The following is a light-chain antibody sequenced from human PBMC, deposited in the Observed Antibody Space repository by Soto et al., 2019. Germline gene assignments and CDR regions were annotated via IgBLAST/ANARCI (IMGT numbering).Light chain of an antibody. CDR2: GAS. J-gene: IGKJ1*01. V-gene: IGKV3-15*01. Sequence: TNSPASVSVSTAERATLSCGASQSVSSNLAWYQQKPGQAPRLLIYGASTWPTGIPARFSGSGSGTEFTLTISSLQSEDFAIYYCQQYDNWPRTFGQGTKVDI. CDR3: QQYDNWPRT. CDR1: QSVSSN.